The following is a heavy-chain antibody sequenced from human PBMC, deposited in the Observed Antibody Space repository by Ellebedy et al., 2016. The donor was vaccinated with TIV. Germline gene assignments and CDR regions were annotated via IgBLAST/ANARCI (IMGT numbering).Heavy chain of an antibody. Sequence: PGGSLRLSCAASGFTFSSYSMSWIRQAPGKGLEWVSAISGSGGSTYYADSVKGRFTISRDNSKNTLYLEMNSMRDEDTAVYYCARPLVTMRNPLDYWGLGTLVTVSS. J-gene: IGHJ4*02. CDR3: ARPLVTMRNPLDY. V-gene: IGHV3-23*01. CDR1: GFTFSSYS. D-gene: IGHD4-11*01. CDR2: ISGSGGST.